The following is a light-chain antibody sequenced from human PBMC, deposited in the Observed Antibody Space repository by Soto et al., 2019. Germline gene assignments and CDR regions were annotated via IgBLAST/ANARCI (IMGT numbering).Light chain of an antibody. CDR3: QQRSDWLYT. CDR1: QSLSGY. CDR2: DTS. V-gene: IGKV3-11*01. Sequence: PATLSLSPGEKATLSCRASQSLSGYLAWYQQRPGQSPRLLISDTSKRATGIPARFTGSGSRTDFTLTISGLEPEDSAVYYCQQRSDWLYTFGPGTKLEIK. J-gene: IGKJ2*01.